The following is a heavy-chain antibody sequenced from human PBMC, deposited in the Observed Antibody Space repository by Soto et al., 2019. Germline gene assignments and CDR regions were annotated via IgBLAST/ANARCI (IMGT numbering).Heavy chain of an antibody. CDR3: AKAGDDSSGFPFYFDY. D-gene: IGHD3-22*01. CDR2: ISGSGGST. Sequence: GGSLRLSCAASGFTFSSYAMSWVRQAPGKGLEWVSAISGSGGSTYYADSVKGRFTISRDNSKNTLYLQMNSLRAEDTAVYYCAKAGDDSSGFPFYFDYWGQGTLVTVSS. V-gene: IGHV3-23*01. J-gene: IGHJ4*02. CDR1: GFTFSSYA.